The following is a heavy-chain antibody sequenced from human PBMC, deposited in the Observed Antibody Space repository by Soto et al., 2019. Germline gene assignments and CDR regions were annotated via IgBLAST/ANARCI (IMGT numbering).Heavy chain of an antibody. CDR1: GFTFRSYT. Sequence: QVQLVESGGGVVQPERSLRLSCAASGFTFRSYTMHWVRQAPGKGLEWVGVITYDGTNQYYADSVKGRFTISRDNSRNTLYLQMNSLRPDDTAVYYCARAPSGSYPEFDYWGLGTLVTVFS. CDR2: ITYDGTNQ. CDR3: ARAPSGSYPEFDY. J-gene: IGHJ4*02. D-gene: IGHD1-26*01. V-gene: IGHV3-30-3*01.